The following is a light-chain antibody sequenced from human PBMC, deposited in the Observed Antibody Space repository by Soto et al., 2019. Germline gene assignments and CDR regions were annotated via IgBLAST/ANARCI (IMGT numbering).Light chain of an antibody. Sequence: ELVLTQTPRTLSVSPGGVAPVSCRASQTFSNSFLSWYQQKPGQAPRLLIYDASNRATGIPARFSGSGSGTDFTLTISSLEPEDFAVYSCQQRGGACGPGTKVDIK. CDR3: QQRGGA. J-gene: IGKJ3*01. CDR2: DAS. CDR1: QTFSNSF. V-gene: IGKV3-11*01.